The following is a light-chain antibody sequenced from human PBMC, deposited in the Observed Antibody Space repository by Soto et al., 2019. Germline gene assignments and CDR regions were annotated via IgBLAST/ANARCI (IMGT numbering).Light chain of an antibody. J-gene: IGKJ4*01. Sequence: EIVLAQSPGTLSLSPGERATLSCRASYSVSSSYLVWYKQKPGQAPRLLIYGASSRATGIPDRFSGSGSGTDFTLTISRLEPEDFAVYYCQQYGSSPLLTFGGGTKVEIK. CDR1: YSVSSSY. V-gene: IGKV3-20*01. CDR3: QQYGSSPLLT. CDR2: GAS.